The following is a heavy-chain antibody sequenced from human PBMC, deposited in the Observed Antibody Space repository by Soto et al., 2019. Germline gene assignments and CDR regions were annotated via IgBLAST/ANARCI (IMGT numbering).Heavy chain of an antibody. CDR2: IIPIFGTA. Sequence: SVKVSCKASGGTFSSYAISWVRQAPGQGLEWMGGIIPIFGTANYAQKFQGRVTITADESTSTAYMELSSLRSEDTAVYYCASTRGMTAIPRPPHRADYYYYGMDVWGQGTTVTVSS. V-gene: IGHV1-69*13. D-gene: IGHD2-21*02. J-gene: IGHJ6*02. CDR1: GGTFSSYA. CDR3: ASTRGMTAIPRPPHRADYYYYGMDV.